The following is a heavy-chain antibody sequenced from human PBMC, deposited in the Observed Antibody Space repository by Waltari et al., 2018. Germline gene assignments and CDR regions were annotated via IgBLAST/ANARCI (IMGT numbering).Heavy chain of an antibody. CDR2: IEVDGSHQ. Sequence: EVQLVQSGGGLVQSGGSLRLSCAASGFSFNKYWMSWVRQAPGKGLEWLANIEVDGSHQNYVDSVKGRFTISRDNPKNLLFLQMNGLRAEDTAVYFCARGSHCNGYDCYYHFYFWGQGTLVTVSS. V-gene: IGHV3-7*01. CDR1: GFSFNKYW. J-gene: IGHJ4*02. CDR3: ARGSHCNGYDCYYHFYF. D-gene: IGHD2-21*01.